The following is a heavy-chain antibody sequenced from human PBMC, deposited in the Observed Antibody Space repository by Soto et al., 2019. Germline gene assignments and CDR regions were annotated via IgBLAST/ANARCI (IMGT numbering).Heavy chain of an antibody. CDR3: AKDVTSRRWFDP. V-gene: IGHV4-4*07. Sequence: SETLSLTCAVSGASIRSYHWSWIRQPAGKGLEWIGRMPHTGNTNYNPSLKSRVTMSVDTSKNQISLKMTSVTAADTAVYFCAKDVTSRRWFDPWGQGILVTVSS. J-gene: IGHJ5*02. CDR2: MPHTGNT. CDR1: GASIRSYH. D-gene: IGHD3-16*01.